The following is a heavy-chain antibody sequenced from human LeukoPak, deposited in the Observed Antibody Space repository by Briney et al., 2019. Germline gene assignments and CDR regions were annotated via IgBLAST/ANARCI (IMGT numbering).Heavy chain of an antibody. Sequence: ASVKVSCKASGYTFTSYAMNWVRQAPGQGLEWMGWINTNTGNLTYAQGFTGRFVFSLDTSVSTAYLQISSLKAEDTAVYYCARVPTYYYDSSGYPYHFDYWGQGTLVTVSS. V-gene: IGHV7-4-1*02. CDR1: GYTFTSYA. CDR2: INTNTGNL. D-gene: IGHD3-22*01. J-gene: IGHJ4*02. CDR3: ARVPTYYYDSSGYPYHFDY.